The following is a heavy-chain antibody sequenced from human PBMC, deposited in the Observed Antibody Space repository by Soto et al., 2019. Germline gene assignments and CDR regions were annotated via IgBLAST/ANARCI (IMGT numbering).Heavy chain of an antibody. J-gene: IGHJ4*02. D-gene: IGHD3-16*02. CDR1: GDSVSSNSAA. Sequence: SPTLSLTCAISGDSVSSNSAAWNWIRQSPSRGLEWLGRTYYRSKWYNDYAVSVKSRITINPDTSKNQFSLQLNSVTPEDTAVYYCARDVAHYDYIWGSYRYSRYYFDYWGQGTLVTVSS. V-gene: IGHV6-1*01. CDR3: ARDVAHYDYIWGSYRYSRYYFDY. CDR2: TYYRSKWYN.